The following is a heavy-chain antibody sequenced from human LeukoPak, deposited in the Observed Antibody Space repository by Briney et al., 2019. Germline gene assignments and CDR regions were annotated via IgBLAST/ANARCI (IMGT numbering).Heavy chain of an antibody. J-gene: IGHJ4*02. CDR3: ASRLGELSLYDY. CDR1: GGSISSGDYY. V-gene: IGHV4-30-2*01. D-gene: IGHD3-16*02. Sequence: SETLSLTCTVSGGSISSGDYYWSWIRQPPGKGLEWIGYIYHSGSTYYNPSLKSRVTISVDRSKNQFSLKLSSVTAADTAVYYCASRLGELSLYDYWGQGTLVTVSS. CDR2: IYHSGST.